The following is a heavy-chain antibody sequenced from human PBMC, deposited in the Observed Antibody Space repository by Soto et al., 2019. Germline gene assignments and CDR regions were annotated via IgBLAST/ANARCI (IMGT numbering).Heavy chain of an antibody. Sequence: QVQLVESGGGVVQPGGSLTISCVGSGFNFANFGIQWIRQAPGKGLEWVAIISRDGRGEHFADSVKGRFAISKDNSKNTVYLQMTGLRPDDTAVYHCAKDENQNYDVDHWGQGTLVTVST. CDR2: ISRDGRGE. J-gene: IGHJ1*01. CDR1: GFNFANFG. D-gene: IGHD3-3*01. V-gene: IGHV3-30*18. CDR3: AKDENQNYDVDH.